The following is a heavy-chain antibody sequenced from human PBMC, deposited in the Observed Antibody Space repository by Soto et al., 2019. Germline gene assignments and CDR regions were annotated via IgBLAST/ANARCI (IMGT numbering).Heavy chain of an antibody. Sequence: QVQLVESGGGVVQPVRSLRLSCAASGFTFSSYGMHWVRQAPGKGLEWVAVISYDGSNKYYADSVKGRFTISRDNSKNTLYLQMNSLRAEDTAVYYCAKGRWAFDYWGQGTLVTVSS. V-gene: IGHV3-30*18. CDR3: AKGRWAFDY. CDR2: ISYDGSNK. CDR1: GFTFSSYG. D-gene: IGHD6-13*01. J-gene: IGHJ4*02.